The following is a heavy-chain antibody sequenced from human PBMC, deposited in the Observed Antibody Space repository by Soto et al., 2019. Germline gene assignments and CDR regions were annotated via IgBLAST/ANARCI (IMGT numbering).Heavy chain of an antibody. CDR1: GYSFTNYW. V-gene: IGHV5-51*01. D-gene: IGHD1-26*01. CDR3: ARRPRGVSGSYYDY. J-gene: IGHJ4*02. Sequence: RGESLKISCKASGYSFTNYWIGWVRQMPGKGLEWMGIIYPGDSDTRYSPSFQGQVTISADKSITTAYLQWSSLKASDTAIYYCARRPRGVSGSYYDYWGQGVLVTVSS. CDR2: IYPGDSDT.